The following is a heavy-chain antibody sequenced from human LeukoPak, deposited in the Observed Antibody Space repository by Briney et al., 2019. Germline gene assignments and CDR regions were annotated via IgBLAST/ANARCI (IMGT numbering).Heavy chain of an antibody. CDR3: ARSLSAFYMDV. D-gene: IGHD2-15*01. V-gene: IGHV4-31*03. CDR1: AGSIGSGGYY. Sequence: SETLSLTCTVSAGSIGSGGYYWTWIRQHPGQGLEWIGYIYYSGSTYYNPSLKSRVTMSLDASINHFSLKLSSVTAADTAVYYCARSLSAFYMDVWGKGTTVTVSS. J-gene: IGHJ6*03. CDR2: IYYSGST.